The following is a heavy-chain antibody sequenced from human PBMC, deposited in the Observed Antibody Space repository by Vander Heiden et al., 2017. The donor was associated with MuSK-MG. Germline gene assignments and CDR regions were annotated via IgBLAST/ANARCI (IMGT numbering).Heavy chain of an antibody. Sequence: EVQLVQSGAEVKKPGESLRISCKGSGYSFTSYWISWVRQMAGKGLEWMGRIDPSDSYTNDSPSFQGHVTISADKSISTAYLQWSSLKASDTAMYYCARLSFGYSSGWYGPDVDYWGQGTLVTVSS. CDR1: GYSFTSYW. CDR2: IDPSDSYT. J-gene: IGHJ4*02. V-gene: IGHV5-10-1*03. CDR3: ARLSFGYSSGWYGPDVDY. D-gene: IGHD6-19*01.